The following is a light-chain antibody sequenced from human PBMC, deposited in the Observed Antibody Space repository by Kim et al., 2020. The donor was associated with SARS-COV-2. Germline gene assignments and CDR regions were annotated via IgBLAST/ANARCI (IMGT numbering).Light chain of an antibody. CDR1: INHVGSEG. V-gene: IGLV10-54*01. CDR2: RNN. J-gene: IGLJ3*02. Sequence: PTTTLTCTGNINHVGSEGAAWLQQHQGHPPKLLSYRNNDRPSGISDRLSASRSGNTASLTITGLQPEDEADYYCSAWDSSLSAWVFGGGTQLTVL. CDR3: SAWDSSLSAWV.